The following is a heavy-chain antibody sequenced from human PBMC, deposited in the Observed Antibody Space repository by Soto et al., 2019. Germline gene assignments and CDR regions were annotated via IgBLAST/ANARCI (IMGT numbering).Heavy chain of an antibody. D-gene: IGHD1-26*01. CDR1: GFIFSDHY. CDR3: TRALPYGGGYFFDS. CDR2: IRNQANSYTT. V-gene: IGHV3-72*01. J-gene: IGHJ4*02. Sequence: EVQLVESGGGLVQPGGSLRLSCAATGFIFSDHYMDWVRQAPGKGLEWVGRIRNQANSYTTQYAASVKGRFAISRDDSTNSLSLQKNSLETEDTAVYYCTRALPYGGGYFFDSWGQGALVTVSS.